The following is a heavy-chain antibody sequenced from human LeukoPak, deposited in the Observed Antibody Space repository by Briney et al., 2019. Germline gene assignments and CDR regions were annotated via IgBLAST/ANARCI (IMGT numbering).Heavy chain of an antibody. CDR1: GGSISSGRYY. CDR2: IYTSGST. J-gene: IGHJ5*02. V-gene: IGHV4-61*02. D-gene: IGHD2-21*01. CDR3: ARTGVIYNWFDP. Sequence: SETLSLTCTVSGGSISSGRYYWSWIRQPAGKGLEWIGRIYTSGSTNYNPSLKSRVTISVDTSKNQFSLKLSSVTAADTAVYYCARTGVIYNWFDPWGQGTLVTVSS.